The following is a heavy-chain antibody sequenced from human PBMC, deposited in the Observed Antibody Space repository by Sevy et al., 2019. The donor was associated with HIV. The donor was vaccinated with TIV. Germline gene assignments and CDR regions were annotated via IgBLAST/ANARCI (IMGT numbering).Heavy chain of an antibody. CDR1: GFTFSSYR. CDR2: ISSSGSTI. Sequence: GGSLRLSCAASGFTFSSYRMNWVRQAPGKGLEWVSYISSSGSTIYYADSVKGRFTISRDNAKNSLYLQMNSLRAEDTAVYYCAREDSSGWYGAYYYGMDVWGQGTTVTVSS. CDR3: AREDSSGWYGAYYYGMDV. V-gene: IGHV3-48*04. J-gene: IGHJ6*02. D-gene: IGHD6-19*01.